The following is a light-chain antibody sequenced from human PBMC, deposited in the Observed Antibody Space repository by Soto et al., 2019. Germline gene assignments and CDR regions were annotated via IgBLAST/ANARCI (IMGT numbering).Light chain of an antibody. CDR2: DVT. CDR1: SSDVGGYNY. J-gene: IGLJ2*01. CDR3: CSYAGSVEV. Sequence: QSALTQPRSVSGSPGQSVTISCTGTSSDVGGYNYVSWYQQHPGKAPKLMIYDVTKRPSGVPDRFSGSKSGNTASLTISGLQAEDEADYSCCSYAGSVEVFGGGTKLTVL. V-gene: IGLV2-11*01.